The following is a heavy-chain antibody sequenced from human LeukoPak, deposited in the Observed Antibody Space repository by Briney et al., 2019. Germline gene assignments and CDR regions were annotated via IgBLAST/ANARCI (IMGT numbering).Heavy chain of an antibody. CDR2: IPYDGSYK. J-gene: IGHJ3*02. CDR1: GFTFSTYG. V-gene: IGHV3-30*03. D-gene: IGHD3-10*01. CDR3: ARGRSITILRGVAISDGFDI. Sequence: GGSLRLSCAASGFTFSTYGMHWVRQAAGKGLEWVAIIPYDGSYKYHADSVKGRFSISRDNSKNTLYLQMNSLRVEDTAVYYCARGRSITILRGVAISDGFDIWGQGTKVTVS.